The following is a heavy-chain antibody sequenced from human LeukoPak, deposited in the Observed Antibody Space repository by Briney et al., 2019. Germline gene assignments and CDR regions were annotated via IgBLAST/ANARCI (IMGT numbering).Heavy chain of an antibody. D-gene: IGHD1-14*01. CDR3: AKEPNLSFYYMAD. J-gene: IGHJ6*03. V-gene: IGHV3-23*01. CDR2: ISLIGGST. CDR1: GFTFSSYA. Sequence: GGSLRLSCAASGFTFSSYAMSWVRQPPGKGLEWVSTISLIGGSTYYADSVKGRFTISRDNSNSTLYLQMTSLRADDTAIYYCAKEPNLSFYYMADWGKGTTVTISS.